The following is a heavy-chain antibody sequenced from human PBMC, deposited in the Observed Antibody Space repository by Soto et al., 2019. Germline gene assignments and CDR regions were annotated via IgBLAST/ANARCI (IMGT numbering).Heavy chain of an antibody. D-gene: IGHD1-26*01. Sequence: HPGGSLRLSCAASGFTFSSYGMHWVRQAPGKGLEWVAVIWYDGSNKYYADSVKGRFTISRDNSKNTLYLQMNSLRAEDTAVYYCARDMASGSCDYWGQGTLVTVSS. J-gene: IGHJ4*02. CDR3: ARDMASGSCDY. CDR1: GFTFSSYG. V-gene: IGHV3-33*01. CDR2: IWYDGSNK.